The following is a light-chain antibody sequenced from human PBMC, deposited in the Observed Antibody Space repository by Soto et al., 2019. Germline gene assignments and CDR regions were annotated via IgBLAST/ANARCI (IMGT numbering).Light chain of an antibody. CDR3: ATWDDSLNAVV. CDR2: INN. CDR1: SPNIRSNT. J-gene: IGLJ3*02. Sequence: QAVVTQPPSASATPGQRVTISCSGSSPNIRSNTVNWFQQLPGTAPRLLIYINNQRPSGVPDRFSGSKSGTSASLAISGLQSDDEADYYCATWDDSLNAVVFGGGTKLTVL. V-gene: IGLV1-44*01.